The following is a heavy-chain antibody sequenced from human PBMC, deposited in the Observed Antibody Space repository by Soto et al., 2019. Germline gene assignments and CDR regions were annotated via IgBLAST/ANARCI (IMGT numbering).Heavy chain of an antibody. V-gene: IGHV4-59*01. J-gene: IGHJ4*02. CDR1: GGSITTYY. Sequence: SETLSLTCTVSGGSITTYYWSWIRQPPGKGLEWIGYMFYSGSTNYNPSLKSRVTISVDTSKNQFSLKLSSVTAADTAVYYCARHHDSSGYYHQYWGQGTLVTVSS. CDR3: ARHHDSSGYYHQY. D-gene: IGHD3-22*01. CDR2: MFYSGST.